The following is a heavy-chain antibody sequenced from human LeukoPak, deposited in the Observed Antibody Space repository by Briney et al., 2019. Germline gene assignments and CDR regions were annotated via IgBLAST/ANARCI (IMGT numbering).Heavy chain of an antibody. V-gene: IGHV4-61*02. CDR2: IYTSGST. D-gene: IGHD3-3*01. Sequence: PSETLSLTCTVSGGSISSGSYYWSWIRQPAGKGLEWIGRIYTSGSTSYNPSLKSRVTISVDTSKSQFSLKLSSVTAADTAVYYCARASTYYDFSLWGQGTLVTVSS. CDR1: GGSISSGSYY. J-gene: IGHJ4*02. CDR3: ARASTYYDFSL.